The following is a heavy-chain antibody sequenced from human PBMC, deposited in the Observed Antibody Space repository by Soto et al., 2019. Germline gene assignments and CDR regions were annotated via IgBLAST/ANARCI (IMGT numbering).Heavy chain of an antibody. CDR2: ISSSGSYI. CDR1: GFTFSSYS. V-gene: IGHV3-21*01. Sequence: PVGSLRLSCAVSGFTFSSYSMNWVRQAPGEGLEWVSSISSSGSYIYYADSVKGRFTISRDNAKNSLYLQMNSLRAEDTAVYYCAREPREYSNLRYYFYYGMDVWGQGTTVTVSS. D-gene: IGHD4-4*01. CDR3: AREPREYSNLRYYFYYGMDV. J-gene: IGHJ6*02.